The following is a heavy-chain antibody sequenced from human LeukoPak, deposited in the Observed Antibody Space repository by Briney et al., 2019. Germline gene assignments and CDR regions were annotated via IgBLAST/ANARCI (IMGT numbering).Heavy chain of an antibody. Sequence: GASVKVSCKASGYTFTSYGISWVRQAPGQGLEWMGWISAYNGNTNYAQKLQGRVTMTTDTSTSTAYMELRSLRSDDTAVYYCARRNYEGVGGLYYYMDVWGKWTTVTVSS. CDR1: GYTFTSYG. J-gene: IGHJ6*03. CDR2: ISAYNGNT. CDR3: ARRNYEGVGGLYYYMDV. V-gene: IGHV1-18*01. D-gene: IGHD1-7*01.